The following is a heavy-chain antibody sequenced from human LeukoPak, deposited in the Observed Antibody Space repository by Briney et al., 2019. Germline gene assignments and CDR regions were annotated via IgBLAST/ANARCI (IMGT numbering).Heavy chain of an antibody. CDR1: GYTFTSYA. Sequence: GASVKVSCKASGYTFTSYAMHWVRQAPGQRLEWMGWINAGNGNTKYSQKFQGRVTITRDTSASTAYMELSSLRSEDTAVYYCARASGLLWFGKLLPDYWGQGTLVTVSS. D-gene: IGHD3-10*01. CDR2: INAGNGNT. J-gene: IGHJ4*02. V-gene: IGHV1-3*01. CDR3: ARASGLLWFGKLLPDY.